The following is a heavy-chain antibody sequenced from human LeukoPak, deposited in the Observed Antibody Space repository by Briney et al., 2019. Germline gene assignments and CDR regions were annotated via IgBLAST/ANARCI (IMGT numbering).Heavy chain of an antibody. Sequence: PSETLSLTCTVSGGSISSSSYYWGWIRQPPGKGLEWIGSIYYSGSTYYNPSLKSRVTISVDTSKNQFSLKLSSVTAADTAVYYCARVRGATDYWGQGTLVTVSS. J-gene: IGHJ4*02. V-gene: IGHV4-39*07. CDR1: GGSISSSSYY. D-gene: IGHD3-10*01. CDR3: ARVRGATDY. CDR2: IYYSGST.